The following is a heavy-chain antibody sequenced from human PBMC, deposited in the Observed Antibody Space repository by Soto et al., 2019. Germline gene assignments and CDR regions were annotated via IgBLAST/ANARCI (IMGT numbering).Heavy chain of an antibody. J-gene: IGHJ5*02. CDR2: ISGGGGNT. Sequence: ELQLLESGGGLVQPGGSLRLSCAASGFTFSSYAMSWVRQTPGKGLEWVSGISGGGGNTYYADSVTGRFTISRDNSRNTLYLQRNSLRAADTAIYYCAKDRGAGGRFSGIAVAGIPSWGQGTLVTVSS. CDR1: GFTFSSYA. V-gene: IGHV3-23*01. CDR3: AKDRGAGGRFSGIAVAGIPS. D-gene: IGHD6-19*01.